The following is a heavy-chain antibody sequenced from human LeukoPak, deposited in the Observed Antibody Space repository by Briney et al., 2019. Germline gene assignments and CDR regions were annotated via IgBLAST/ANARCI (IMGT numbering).Heavy chain of an antibody. V-gene: IGHV4-34*01. CDR2: INHSGGT. CDR1: GGSFSGYH. Sequence: SEALSLTCAVYGGSFSGYHWSWIRQSPGRGLEWIGQINHSGGTDYNASVQSRVTISIDTARNQFSLRLSSLTAADTAIYYCARRPDGFDIWGQGMTVIVSS. CDR3: ARRPDGFDI. J-gene: IGHJ3*02.